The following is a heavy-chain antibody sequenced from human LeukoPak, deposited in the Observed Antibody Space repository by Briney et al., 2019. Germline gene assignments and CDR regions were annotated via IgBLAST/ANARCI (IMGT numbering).Heavy chain of an antibody. CDR3: ARESDDYGDYIDY. D-gene: IGHD4-17*01. CDR2: IYYSGST. Sequence: PSETLSLACTVSGGSISSSSYYWGWIRQPPGKGLEWIGSIYYSGSTYYNPSLKSRVTISVDTSKNQFSLKLSSVAAADTAVYYCARESDDYGDYIDYWGQGTLVTVSS. J-gene: IGHJ4*02. V-gene: IGHV4-39*07. CDR1: GGSISSSSYY.